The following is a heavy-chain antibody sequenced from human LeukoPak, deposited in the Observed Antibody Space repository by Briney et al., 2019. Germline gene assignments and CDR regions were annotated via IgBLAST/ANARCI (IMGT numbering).Heavy chain of an antibody. D-gene: IGHD6-19*01. CDR1: GFTFDDYA. Sequence: GGSLRLSCAASGFTFDDYAMHWVRQAPGKGLEWVSSISSSSYIYYADSVKGRFTISRDNAKNSLYLQMNSLRAEDTAVYYCARDPGGWIFDYWGQGTLVTVSS. CDR3: ARDPGGWIFDY. V-gene: IGHV3-69-1*01. CDR2: ISSSSYI. J-gene: IGHJ4*02.